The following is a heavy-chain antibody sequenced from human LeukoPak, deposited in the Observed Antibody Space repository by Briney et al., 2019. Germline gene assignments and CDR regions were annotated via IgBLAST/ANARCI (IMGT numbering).Heavy chain of an antibody. J-gene: IGHJ4*02. CDR1: GFTFSSYW. V-gene: IGHV3-7*01. CDR3: ARDRGYNYDSSGYYYYY. CDR2: IKQDGSEK. D-gene: IGHD3-22*01. Sequence: GGSLRLSCAASGFTFSSYWMSWVRQAPGKGLEWVANIKQDGSEKYYVDSVKGRFTISRDNAKNSLYLQMNSLRAEDTAVYYCARDRGYNYDSSGYYYYYRGQGTLVTVSS.